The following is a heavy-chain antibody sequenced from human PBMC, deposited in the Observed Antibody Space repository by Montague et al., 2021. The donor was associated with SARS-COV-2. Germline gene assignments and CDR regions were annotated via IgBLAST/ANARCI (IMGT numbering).Heavy chain of an antibody. Sequence: XLRLSCAASGFTFNSYTMNWVRQAPGKGLEWVASISGSGADIYYAPSLKGRFTISRDNARNSLFLQMSSLRADDTALYYCARWRWQQSEFDYWGQGTLVTVSS. CDR2: ISGSGADI. V-gene: IGHV3-21*06. J-gene: IGHJ4*02. D-gene: IGHD5-24*01. CDR1: GFTFNSYT. CDR3: ARWRWQQSEFDY.